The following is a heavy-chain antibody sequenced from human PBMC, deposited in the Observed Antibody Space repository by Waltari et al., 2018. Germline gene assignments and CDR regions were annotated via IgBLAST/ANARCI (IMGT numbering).Heavy chain of an antibody. CDR1: GGSITTNSN. CDR2: MQYRGST. D-gene: IGHD4-17*01. V-gene: IGHV4-39*01. Sequence: QLQLQESGPGLVRPSETLSLPCPVSGGSITTNSNWAWIRQPPGKGLEWMGNMQYRGSTFYNPSLMSRVTISLDTSKNQFSLTLTSVDAADTAVYFCGRIAFGDDGGYFQYWGQGTLVTVSS. J-gene: IGHJ1*01. CDR3: GRIAFGDDGGYFQY.